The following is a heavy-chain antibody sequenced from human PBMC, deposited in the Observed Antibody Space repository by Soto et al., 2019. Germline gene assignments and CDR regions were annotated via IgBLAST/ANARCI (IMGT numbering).Heavy chain of an antibody. CDR2: INPNSGGT. CDR1: GYTFTGYY. CDR3: ARDRNYDFWSGYSPYYYYYMDV. J-gene: IGHJ6*03. D-gene: IGHD3-3*01. Sequence: GASVKVSCKASGYTFTGYYMHWVRQAPGQGLEWMGWINPNSGGTNYAQKFQGWVTMTRDTSISTAYMELSRLRSDDTAVYYCARDRNYDFWSGYSPYYYYYMDVWXKGTTVTVSS. V-gene: IGHV1-2*04.